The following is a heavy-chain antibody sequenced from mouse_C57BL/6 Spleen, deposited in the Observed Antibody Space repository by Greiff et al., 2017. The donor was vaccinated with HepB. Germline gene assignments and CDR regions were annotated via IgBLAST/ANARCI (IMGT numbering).Heavy chain of an antibody. CDR1: GYTFTSYW. D-gene: IGHD1-1*01. CDR3: AKEGDYGSSSWFAY. V-gene: IGHV1-64*01. CDR2: IHPNSGST. J-gene: IGHJ3*01. Sequence: QVQLQQSGAELVKPGASVKLSCKASGYTFTSYWMHWVKQRPGQGLEWIGMIHPNSGSTNYNEKFKSKATLTVDKSSSTAYMQLSSLTSEDSAVYYCAKEGDYGSSSWFAYWGQGTLVTVSA.